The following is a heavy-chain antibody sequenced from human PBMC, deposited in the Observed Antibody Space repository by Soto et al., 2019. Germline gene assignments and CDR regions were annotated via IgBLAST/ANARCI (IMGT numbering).Heavy chain of an antibody. Sequence: EVQLVESGGGLLQPGGSLRLSCAASGFTFSTYWMHWVRQAPGKGLVWVSRIKTDGSVTTYADSVKGRFTISRDNAKNTLYLQMNTLRAEDTAVYYCARDLGVSHDYWGRGTLVTVSS. D-gene: IGHD2-21*01. CDR3: ARDLGVSHDY. V-gene: IGHV3-74*01. CDR1: GFTFSTYW. J-gene: IGHJ4*02. CDR2: IKTDGSVT.